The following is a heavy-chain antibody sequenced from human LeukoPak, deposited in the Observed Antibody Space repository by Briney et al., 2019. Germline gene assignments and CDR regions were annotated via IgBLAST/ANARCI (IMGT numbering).Heavy chain of an antibody. CDR1: GFSFISYW. V-gene: IGHV3-7*01. D-gene: IGHD1-1*01. Sequence: GGPLRLPRAASGFSFISYWMRWLRQAAGKGRAGVANIKQDGSAKNHVASVKGRFTISRDNAKNSLYLQLNSLRAEDTAVYYCAGCAGNSCYFDYWGQGTLVIVSS. J-gene: IGHJ4*02. CDR2: IKQDGSAK. CDR3: AGCAGNSCYFDY.